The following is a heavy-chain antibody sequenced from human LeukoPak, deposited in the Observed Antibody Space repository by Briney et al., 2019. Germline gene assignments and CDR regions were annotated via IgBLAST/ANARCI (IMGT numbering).Heavy chain of an antibody. CDR2: MNPNSGNT. J-gene: IGHJ4*02. CDR3: TRGLPRDGLVVIAAANEY. D-gene: IGHD2-2*01. CDR1: GYTFTSYD. V-gene: IGHV1-8*03. Sequence: GASVKVSCKASGYTFTSYDINWVRQATGQGLEWMGWMNPNSGNTGYAQKFQGRVTITRDTSISTAYMELSRLTSEDTGVYYCTRGLPRDGLVVIAAANEYWGQGSLVTVSS.